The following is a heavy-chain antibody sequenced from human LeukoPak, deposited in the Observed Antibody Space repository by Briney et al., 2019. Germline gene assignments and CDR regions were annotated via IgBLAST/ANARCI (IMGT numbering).Heavy chain of an antibody. CDR3: AKDTSIGRYCTNGVCSPFDY. Sequence: GGSLRLSCAASGFTFSSYAMSWVRQAPGKGLEWVSAISDSGGSTYDADSVKGRFTISRDNSKNTLYLQMNSLRAEDTAVYYCAKDTSIGRYCTNGVCSPFDYWGQGTLVTVSS. CDR2: ISDSGGST. CDR1: GFTFSSYA. J-gene: IGHJ4*02. V-gene: IGHV3-23*01. D-gene: IGHD2-8*01.